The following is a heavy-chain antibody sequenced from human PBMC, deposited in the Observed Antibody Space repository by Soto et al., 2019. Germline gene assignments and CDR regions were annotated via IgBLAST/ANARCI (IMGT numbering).Heavy chain of an antibody. D-gene: IGHD3-16*01. CDR2: IYYSGST. J-gene: IGHJ3*02. CDR3: ARRLDSRGAFAI. Sequence: ETLSLTCTVSGGSISSSSYYWGWIRQPPGKGLEWIGSIYYSGSTYYNPSLKSRVTISVDTSKNQFSLKLSSVTAADTAVYYCARRLDSRGAFAIWGQGTMVTGSS. V-gene: IGHV4-39*01. CDR1: GGSISSSSYY.